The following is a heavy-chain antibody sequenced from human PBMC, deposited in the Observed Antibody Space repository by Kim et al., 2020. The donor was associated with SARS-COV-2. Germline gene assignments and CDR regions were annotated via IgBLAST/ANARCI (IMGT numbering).Heavy chain of an antibody. CDR1: GFSLSTSGMC. D-gene: IGHD6-13*01. Sequence: SGPTLVNPTQTLTLTCTFSGFSLSTSGMCVSWIRQPPGKALEWLARIDWDDDKYYSTSLKTRLTISKDTSKNQVVLTMTNMDPVDTATYYCAHYAAARNYFDYWGQGTLVTVSS. J-gene: IGHJ4*02. CDR3: AHYAAARNYFDY. CDR2: IDWDDDK. V-gene: IGHV2-70*11.